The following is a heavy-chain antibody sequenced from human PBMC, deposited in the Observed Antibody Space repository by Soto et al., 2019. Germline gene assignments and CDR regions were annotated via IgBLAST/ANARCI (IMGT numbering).Heavy chain of an antibody. CDR3: ARWGTTGGLDV. D-gene: IGHD3-16*01. CDR2: TSYDGSNN. CDR1: GFTFRSYV. V-gene: IGHV3-33*05. J-gene: IGHJ4*02. Sequence: QVQLVESGGGVVQPGTSLRLSCVGSGFTFRSYVIHWVRQAPGKGLEWVALTSYDGSNNFYGDSEKGRFTTSRDNSRNTVELQMDSLRLEDTALYYCARWGTTGGLDVWGQGTLVSVSS.